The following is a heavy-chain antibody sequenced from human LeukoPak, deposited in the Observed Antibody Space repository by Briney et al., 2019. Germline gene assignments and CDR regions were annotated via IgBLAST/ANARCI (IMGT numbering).Heavy chain of an antibody. CDR1: GYTFTSYY. Sequence: ASVKVSCKASGYTFTSYYMHWVRQAPGQGLEWMGIINPSGGSTSYAQKFQGRVTMTRDTSTSTVYMELSSLRSEDTAVYYCARDWGYDILTGYYSPPSYYYYYYGMDVWGQGTTVTVSS. CDR3: ARDWGYDILTGYYSPPSYYYYYYGMDV. CDR2: INPSGGST. V-gene: IGHV1-46*01. D-gene: IGHD3-9*01. J-gene: IGHJ6*02.